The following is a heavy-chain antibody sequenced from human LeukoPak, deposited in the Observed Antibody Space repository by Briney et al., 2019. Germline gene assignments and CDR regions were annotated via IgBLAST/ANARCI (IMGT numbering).Heavy chain of an antibody. J-gene: IGHJ3*02. CDR3: ERPSHDDILTGYSEEDAFDI. D-gene: IGHD3-9*01. Sequence: GGSLRLSCAASGFTVSSNYLSWVRQAPGKGLEWVSVIYSGGSTDYADSVKGRFTISRDTSKNTLYLQMNSLRVEDTAVYYCERPSHDDILTGYSEEDAFDIWGQGTMVTVSS. CDR2: IYSGGST. V-gene: IGHV3-53*01. CDR1: GFTVSSNY.